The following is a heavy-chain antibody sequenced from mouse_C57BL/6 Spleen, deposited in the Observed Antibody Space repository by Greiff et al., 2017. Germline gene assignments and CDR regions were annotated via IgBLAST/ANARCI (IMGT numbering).Heavy chain of an antibody. CDR2: ISSGSSTI. D-gene: IGHD2-3*01. Sequence: DVHLVESGGGLVKPGGSLKLSCAASGFTFSDYGMHWVRQAPEKGLEWVAYISSGSSTIYYADTVKGRFTISRDNAKNTLFLQMTSLRSEDTAMYYCAREGWLPFDYWGQGTTLTVSS. J-gene: IGHJ2*01. CDR1: GFTFSDYG. V-gene: IGHV5-17*01. CDR3: AREGWLPFDY.